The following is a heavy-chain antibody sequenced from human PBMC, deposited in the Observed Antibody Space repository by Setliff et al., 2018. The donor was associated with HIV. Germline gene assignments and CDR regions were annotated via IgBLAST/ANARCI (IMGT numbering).Heavy chain of an antibody. D-gene: IGHD3-16*01. CDR2: IIPFFGTA. CDR3: VGPDFEAPQGGH. CDR1: GGTFSTFSSSA. V-gene: IGHV1-69*13. Sequence: SVKVSCKASGGTFSTFSSSAISWVRQAPGQGLEWMGGIIPFFGTANYAQKFPCRVTITADESTTTAHMELSSLRSEDTAVYFCVGPDFEAPQGGHWGQGTLVTVSS. J-gene: IGHJ4*02.